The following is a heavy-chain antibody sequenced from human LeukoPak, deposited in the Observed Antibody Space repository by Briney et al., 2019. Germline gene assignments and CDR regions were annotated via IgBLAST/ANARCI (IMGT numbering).Heavy chain of an antibody. CDR1: GYSFTSYW. CDR3: ASSYYYGSGSEGRYFDY. J-gene: IGHJ4*02. CDR2: IYPGDSDT. D-gene: IGHD3-10*01. Sequence: SGESLKISCKGSGYSFTSYWIGWVRQMPGKGLEWMGIIYPGDSDTRYSPSFQGQVTISADKSISTAYLQWSSLKASDTAMYYCASSYYYGSGSEGRYFDYWGQGTLVTVSS. V-gene: IGHV5-51*01.